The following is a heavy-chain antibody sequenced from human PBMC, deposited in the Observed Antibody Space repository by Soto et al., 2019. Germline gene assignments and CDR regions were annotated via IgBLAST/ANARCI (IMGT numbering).Heavy chain of an antibody. CDR3: VSDRHGDY. V-gene: IGHV3-74*01. D-gene: IGHD6-6*01. CDR1: GFTFSNNW. CDR2: IDHDGTT. Sequence: EVQLVESGGGLVQPGGSLRLSCAGSGFTFSNNWMHWVRQAPGKGLEWVSRIDHDGTTDYADSVRGRFTISRDNAENTLYLQMNSLRPEYTAVYYCVSDRHGDYWGQGTLVTVSS. J-gene: IGHJ4*02.